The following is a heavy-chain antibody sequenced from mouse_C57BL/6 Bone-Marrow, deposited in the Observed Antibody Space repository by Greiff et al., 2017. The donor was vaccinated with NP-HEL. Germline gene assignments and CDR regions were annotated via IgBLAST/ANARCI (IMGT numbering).Heavy chain of an antibody. CDR2: ISDGGSYT. D-gene: IGHD2-12*01. CDR1: GFTFSSYA. CDR3: ASYDRNGAMDY. Sequence: DVHLVESGGGLVKPGGSLKLSCAASGFTFSSYAMSWVRQTPEKRLEWVATISDGGSYTYYPDNVKGRFTISRDNAKNNLYLQMSHLKSEDTAMYYCASYDRNGAMDYWGQGTSVTVSS. J-gene: IGHJ4*01. V-gene: IGHV5-4*01.